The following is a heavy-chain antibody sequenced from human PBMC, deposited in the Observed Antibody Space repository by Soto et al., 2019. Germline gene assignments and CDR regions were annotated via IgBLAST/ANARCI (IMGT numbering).Heavy chain of an antibody. CDR1: GGTFSSYA. CDR2: IIPIFGTA. V-gene: IGHV1-69*01. J-gene: IGHJ6*02. D-gene: IGHD5-12*01. CDR3: ARDGYNWGFYGMDV. Sequence: QVQLVQSGAEVKKPGSSVKVSCKASGGTFSSYAISSVRQAPGQGLEWVGGIIPIFGTANYAQKFQGRVTITADQSTNTAYMELSSLRSEDTAVYYCARDGYNWGFYGMDVWGQGTTVTVSS.